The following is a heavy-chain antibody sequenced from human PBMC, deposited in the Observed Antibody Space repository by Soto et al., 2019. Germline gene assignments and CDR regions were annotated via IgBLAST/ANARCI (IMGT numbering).Heavy chain of an antibody. CDR3: ATGGVYGGDHYYTGMDV. CDR2: INSYEHGP. J-gene: IGHJ6*02. V-gene: IGHV3-23*01. Sequence: SGGSLRLSCAASGFTSSKYALTWVLQGPGKGLEWVSAINSYEHGPYYIDSVRGSFTISRDNSKNMVYLQMNDLTADDSAVYYCATGGVYGGDHYYTGMDVWGQGTTVTVSS. CDR1: GFTSSKYA. D-gene: IGHD3-3*01.